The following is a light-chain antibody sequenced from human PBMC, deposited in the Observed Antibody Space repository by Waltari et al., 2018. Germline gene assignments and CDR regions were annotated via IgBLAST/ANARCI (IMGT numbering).Light chain of an antibody. Sequence: QSALTPPPPASGSPGPSVTLPRTGSSRDVGGSTYVSWYQQHPGKAPKLMIYGVDTRPSGVPVRFSGSKSGNTASLTVSGLQAEDEADYFCAAYASTRKVFGGGTKLTVL. V-gene: IGLV2-8*01. CDR1: SRDVGGSTY. CDR3: AAYASTRKV. CDR2: GVD. J-gene: IGLJ3*02.